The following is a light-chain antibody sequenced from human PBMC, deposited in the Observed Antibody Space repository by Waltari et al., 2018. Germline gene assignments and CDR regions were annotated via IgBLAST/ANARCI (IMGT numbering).Light chain of an antibody. Sequence: QSALTPPAPVSGSPGQSITISCPGTSRDVGVYHYVSWYQHHPGKAPNRILFDVSKRPSGVSNRFSGSKSGNTASLTISGLQAEDEADYYCSSYTGSGTWVFGGGTKLTVL. V-gene: IGLV2-14*03. CDR3: SSYTGSGTWV. CDR1: SRDVGVYHY. J-gene: IGLJ3*02. CDR2: DVS.